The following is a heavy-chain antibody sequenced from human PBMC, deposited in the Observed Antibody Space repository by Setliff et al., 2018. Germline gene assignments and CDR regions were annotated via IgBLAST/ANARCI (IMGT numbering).Heavy chain of an antibody. D-gene: IGHD3-10*01. CDR2: IFTNGVT. Sequence: KSSETLSLTCSVSGGSISSGSYYWSWIRQPAGKGLEWIGQIFTNGVTTYNPSLMSRLTISLDTSKNHFSLKLSSVTAADTAVYYCARLTFGSGSFYFNYWGQGTLVTV. J-gene: IGHJ4*02. CDR3: ARLTFGSGSFYFNY. CDR1: GGSISSGSYY. V-gene: IGHV4-61*09.